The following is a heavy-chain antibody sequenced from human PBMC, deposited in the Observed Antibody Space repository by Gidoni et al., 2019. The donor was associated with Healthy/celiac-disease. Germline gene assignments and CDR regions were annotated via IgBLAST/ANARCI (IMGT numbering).Heavy chain of an antibody. V-gene: IGHV1-69*08. CDR1: GGTFSSYT. J-gene: IGHJ3*02. Sequence: QVQPVQSGAEVKKPGSSVKVSCTASGGTFSSYTISWVRQAPGQGLEWMGRIIPILGIANYAQKFQGRVTITADKSTSTAYMELSSLRSEDTAVYYCARDRGSVAFDIWGQGTMVTVSS. CDR2: IIPILGIA. D-gene: IGHD3-10*01. CDR3: ARDRGSVAFDI.